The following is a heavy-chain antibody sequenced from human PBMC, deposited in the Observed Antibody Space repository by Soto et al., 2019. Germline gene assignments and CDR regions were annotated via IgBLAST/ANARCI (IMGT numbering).Heavy chain of an antibody. Sequence: GESLKISCKASGYRFSDYWIGWVRQMPGRGLEWMGIIYPGDSDTRYSASFQGQVTISADKSISTTFLQWSSLKASDTAMYYCARRVQYSGTSTCRFDPSGQGTLVTVSS. CDR1: GYRFSDYW. CDR2: IYPGDSDT. V-gene: IGHV5-51*01. J-gene: IGHJ5*02. CDR3: ARRVQYSGTSTCRFDP. D-gene: IGHD5-12*01.